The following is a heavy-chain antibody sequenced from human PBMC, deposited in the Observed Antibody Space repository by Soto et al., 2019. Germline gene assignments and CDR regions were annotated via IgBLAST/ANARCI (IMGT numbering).Heavy chain of an antibody. CDR2: IYYNGST. Sequence: PSETLSLTCTVSGGSISGFYWSWIRQPPGKGLEWIGYIYYNGSTNYNPSLKSRVTISVDTSKNQFSLKLSSVTAAGTAVYYCARTYYDFWSGYWRWFDPWGQGTLVTVSS. CDR3: ARTYYDFWSGYWRWFDP. J-gene: IGHJ5*02. D-gene: IGHD3-3*01. V-gene: IGHV4-59*01. CDR1: GGSISGFY.